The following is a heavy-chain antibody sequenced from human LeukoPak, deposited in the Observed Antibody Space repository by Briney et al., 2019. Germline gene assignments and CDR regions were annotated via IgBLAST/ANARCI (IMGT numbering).Heavy chain of an antibody. CDR2: IHYTGSA. V-gene: IGHV4-39*01. J-gene: IGHJ2*01. Sequence: SETRSLTCTVSGASISSRHDYWGWIRQPPGKGLEWIGNIHYTGSAYYNPSLESRVTISVDTSKNQLSLKLSSVTAADTAVYYCARHIYYYGSGSPYFDLWGRGTLVTASS. CDR1: GASISSRHDY. CDR3: ARHIYYYGSGSPYFDL. D-gene: IGHD3-10*01.